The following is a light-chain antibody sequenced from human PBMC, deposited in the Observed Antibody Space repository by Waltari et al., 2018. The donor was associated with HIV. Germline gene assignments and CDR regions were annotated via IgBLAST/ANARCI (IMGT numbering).Light chain of an antibody. CDR1: QGISSH. CDR2: IAS. Sequence: DIQLTQSPSFMSASVGDIVTITCRASQGISSHLAWYQHKPGKAPKLLIYIASTLQSGVPSRFSGSGSGTEFTLTISSLQPEDFATYYCQQLNSYPHTFGQGTKLEIK. V-gene: IGKV1-9*01. CDR3: QQLNSYPHT. J-gene: IGKJ2*01.